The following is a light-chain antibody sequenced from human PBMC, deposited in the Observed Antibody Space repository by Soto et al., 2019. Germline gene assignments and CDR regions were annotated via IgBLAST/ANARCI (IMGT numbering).Light chain of an antibody. CDR3: QTWGTGILV. CDR2: LNSDGSH. CDR1: SAYSGYA. J-gene: IGLJ2*01. Sequence: QLVLTQSPSASASLGASVKLTCTLTSAYSGYAIAWHQQQPEKGPRYLMKLNSDGSHSKGDGIPDRFSGSSSGAERYLTISSLQSDDEADYYCQTWGTGILVFGGGTKLTVL. V-gene: IGLV4-69*02.